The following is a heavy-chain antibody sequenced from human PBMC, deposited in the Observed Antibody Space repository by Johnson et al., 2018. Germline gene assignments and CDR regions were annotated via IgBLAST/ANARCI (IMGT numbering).Heavy chain of an antibody. CDR2: IIPKFDTA. Sequence: QVQLVESGAEVQKPGSSVKVSCKASGGPFKSYAITWLRQAPGQGFEWMGGIIPKFDTANYAQKFQDRVTITADESTGTASLELRSRTFEDTAGYSGASGFSYKTDWGQGTQVTVSS. J-gene: IGHJ1*01. CDR1: GGPFKSYA. CDR3: ASGFSYKTD. D-gene: IGHD1-14*01. V-gene: IGHV1-69*01.